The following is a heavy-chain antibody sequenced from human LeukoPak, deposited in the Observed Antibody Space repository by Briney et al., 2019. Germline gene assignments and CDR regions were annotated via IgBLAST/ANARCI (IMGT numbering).Heavy chain of an antibody. D-gene: IGHD6-19*01. CDR2: ISWNSGSI. V-gene: IGHV3-9*01. CDR1: GLTFDDYA. Sequence: GGSLRLSCAASGLTFDDYAMHWVRQAPGKGLEWVSGISWNSGSIGYADSVKGRFTISRDNAKNSLYLQMNSLRAEDTALYYCARGYSSGWYPGQHWGQGTLVTVSS. J-gene: IGHJ1*01. CDR3: ARGYSSGWYPGQH.